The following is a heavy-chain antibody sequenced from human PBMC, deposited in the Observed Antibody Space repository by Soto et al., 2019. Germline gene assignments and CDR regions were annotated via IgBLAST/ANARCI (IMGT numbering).Heavy chain of an antibody. CDR1: GGSISSSSYY. Sequence: PSETLSLTCTVSGGSISSSSYYWGWIRQPPGKGLEWIGSISYSGSTYYNPSLKGRVTISVDTSKSQLSLKLNSVTAADTAVYFCAREVFSRLYDSGYDYPDGAFDIWGQGKVVTLS. J-gene: IGHJ3*02. CDR2: ISYSGST. V-gene: IGHV4-39*02. D-gene: IGHD5-12*01. CDR3: AREVFSRLYDSGYDYPDGAFDI.